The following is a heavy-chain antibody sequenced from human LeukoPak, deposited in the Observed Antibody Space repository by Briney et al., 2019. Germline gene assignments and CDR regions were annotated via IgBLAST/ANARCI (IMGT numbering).Heavy chain of an antibody. CDR3: ARDGSSGRGYYYYYGMDV. Sequence: GGSLRLSCAASGFTVNTNYMSWVRQAPGKGLEWVSIMHSVGTTYYADSVKGRFTFSRDNSKNTLYLQMNNLRAEDTVVYYCARDGSSGRGYYYYYGMDVWGEGTTVTVSS. CDR2: MHSVGTT. V-gene: IGHV3-53*01. CDR1: GFTVNTNY. D-gene: IGHD1-26*01. J-gene: IGHJ6*04.